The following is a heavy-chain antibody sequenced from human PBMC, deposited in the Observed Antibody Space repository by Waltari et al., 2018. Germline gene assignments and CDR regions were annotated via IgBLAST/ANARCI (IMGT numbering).Heavy chain of an antibody. J-gene: IGHJ5*02. CDR2: IYYSGST. CDR3: ARLTVGAIWT. D-gene: IGHD1-26*01. V-gene: IGHV4-39*07. CDR1: GVSISSSSYY. Sequence: QLQLQESGPGLVKPSETLSLTCTVSGVSISSSSYYWGWIRQPPGKGLEWIGSIYYSGSTYYNPSLKSRVTISVDTSKNQFSLKLSSVTAADTAVYYCARLTVGAIWTWGQGTLVTVSS.